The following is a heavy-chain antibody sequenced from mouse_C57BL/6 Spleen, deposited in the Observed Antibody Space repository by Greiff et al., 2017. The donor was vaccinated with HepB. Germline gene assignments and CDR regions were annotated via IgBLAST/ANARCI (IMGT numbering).Heavy chain of an antibody. J-gene: IGHJ4*01. V-gene: IGHV5-17*01. CDR3: ARRGDAMDY. Sequence: APEKGLEWVAYISSGSSTIYYADTVKGRFTISRDNAKNTLFLQMTSLRSEDTAMYYCARRGDAMDYWGQGTSVTVSS. CDR2: ISSGSSTI.